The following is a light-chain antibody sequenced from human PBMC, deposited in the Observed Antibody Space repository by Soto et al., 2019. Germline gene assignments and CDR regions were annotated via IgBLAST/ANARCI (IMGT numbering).Light chain of an antibody. CDR3: RSYTSSSSLV. V-gene: IGLV2-14*03. J-gene: IGLJ1*01. CDR2: DVT. Sequence: QSVLTQPASVSGSPGQSITISCTGTSSDVGAYNYVSWYQQYPGKAPKLMIYDVTSRPSGVSNRFSGSKSGNAASLTISGLQAEDEADYYCRSYTSSSSLVFGTGTKVTV. CDR1: SSDVGAYNY.